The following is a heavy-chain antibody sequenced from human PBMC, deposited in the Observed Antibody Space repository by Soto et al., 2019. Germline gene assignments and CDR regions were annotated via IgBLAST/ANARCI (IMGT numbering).Heavy chain of an antibody. CDR2: IWYDGSNK. CDR3: ARAFKYYYDSSGYAPLFDY. Sequence: GGSLRLSCAASGFTFSSYGMHWVRQAPGKGLEWVAVIWYDGSNKYYADSVKGRFTISRDNSKNTLYLQMNSLRAEDPAVYYCARAFKYYYDSSGYAPLFDYWGQGTLVTVSS. J-gene: IGHJ4*02. D-gene: IGHD3-22*01. V-gene: IGHV3-33*01. CDR1: GFTFSSYG.